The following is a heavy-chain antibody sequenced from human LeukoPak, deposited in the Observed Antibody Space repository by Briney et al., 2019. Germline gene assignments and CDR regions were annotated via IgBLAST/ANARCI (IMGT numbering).Heavy chain of an antibody. CDR2: IYYSGST. Sequence: SETLSLTCTVSGGSISSSSYYWGWIRQPPGKGLEWIGSIYYSGSTYYNPSLKSRVTISVDTSKNQFSLKLSSVTAADTAVYYCARQKSRTRGRFDYWGQGTPVTVSS. J-gene: IGHJ4*02. CDR3: ARQKSRTRGRFDY. D-gene: IGHD2-2*01. V-gene: IGHV4-39*01. CDR1: GGSISSSSYY.